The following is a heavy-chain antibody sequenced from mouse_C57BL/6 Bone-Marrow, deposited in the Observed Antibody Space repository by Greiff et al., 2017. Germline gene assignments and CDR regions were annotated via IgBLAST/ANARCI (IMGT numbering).Heavy chain of an antibody. J-gene: IGHJ1*01. V-gene: IGHV14-3*02. D-gene: IGHD2-3*01. Sequence: EVKLQESGAELVKPGASVKLSCTASGFNIKDTYMHWVKQRPEQGLEWIGRIDPANGNTKYDPKFQGKATITADTSSNTAYLQLSSLTSEDTAVYYCATRLLRWYFDVWGAGTTVTVAS. CDR1: GFNIKDTY. CDR3: ATRLLRWYFDV. CDR2: IDPANGNT.